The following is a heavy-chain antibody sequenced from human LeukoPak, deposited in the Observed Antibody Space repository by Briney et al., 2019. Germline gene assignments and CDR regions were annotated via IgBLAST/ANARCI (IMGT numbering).Heavy chain of an antibody. CDR2: ISSSGSTI. CDR1: GFTFSSYS. CDR3: VRGGSGWSFDY. J-gene: IGHJ4*02. D-gene: IGHD6-19*01. V-gene: IGHV3-21*04. Sequence: GGSLRLSCAASGFTFSSYSMNWVRQAPGKGLEWVSSISSSGSTIYYADSVKGRFTISRDNAKNSLYLQMNSLRAEDTAVYYCVRGGSGWSFDYWGQGTLVTVSS.